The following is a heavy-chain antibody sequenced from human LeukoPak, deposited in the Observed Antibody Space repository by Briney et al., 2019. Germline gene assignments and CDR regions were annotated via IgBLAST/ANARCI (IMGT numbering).Heavy chain of an antibody. CDR2: INHSGST. D-gene: IGHD3-22*01. CDR3: ARGAKYYYDSSISYYYYYYMDV. J-gene: IGHJ6*03. V-gene: IGHV4-34*01. Sequence: SETLSLTCAVYGGSFSGYYWSWIRQPPGKVLEWIGEINHSGSTNYNPSLKSRVTISVDTSKNQFSLKLSSVTAADTAVYYCARGAKYYYDSSISYYYYYYMDVWGKGTTVTVSS. CDR1: GGSFSGYY.